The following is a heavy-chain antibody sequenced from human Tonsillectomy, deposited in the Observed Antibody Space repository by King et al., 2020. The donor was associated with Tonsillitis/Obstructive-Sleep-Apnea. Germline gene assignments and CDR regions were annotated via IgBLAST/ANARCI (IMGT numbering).Heavy chain of an antibody. Sequence: VQLVESGGGLVQPGGSLRLSCAASGFIFSDYYIDWVRQAPGKGLEWVSRSRNKAKSYSTDYAASVKGRFTISRDASQNSLYLQMNNLKTEDTAMYSCARVGCTSGNCPIDYWGQGTLVTVSS. J-gene: IGHJ4*02. D-gene: IGHD2-8*01. CDR3: ARVGCTSGNCPIDY. V-gene: IGHV3-72*01. CDR2: SRNKAKSYST. CDR1: GFIFSDYY.